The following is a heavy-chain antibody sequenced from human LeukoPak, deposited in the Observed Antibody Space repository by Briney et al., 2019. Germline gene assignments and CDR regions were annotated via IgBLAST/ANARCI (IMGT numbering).Heavy chain of an antibody. D-gene: IGHD2-15*01. CDR3: ARDRVVVATTTPPYWYFDL. CDR1: GFTFDNYG. Sequence: GGSLRLSCAASGFTFDNYGMSWVRQAPGKGLEWVSGINWNGGSTGYADSVKGRFTISRDNAKNSLFLHMTSLRVDDTALYYCARDRVVVATTTPPYWYFDLWGRGTLVTVSS. J-gene: IGHJ2*01. V-gene: IGHV3-20*04. CDR2: INWNGGST.